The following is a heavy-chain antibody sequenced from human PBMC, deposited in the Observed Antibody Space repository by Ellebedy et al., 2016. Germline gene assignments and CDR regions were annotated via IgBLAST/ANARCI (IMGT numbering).Heavy chain of an antibody. CDR2: ISGSGGST. CDR3: ANIAVDY. CDR1: GFTFSTYA. Sequence: GESLKISCAASGFTFSTYAMSWVRQAPGKGLEWVSGISGSGGSTYYADSVKGRFTISRDNSKNTLYLQMNSLRAEDTAVYYCANIAVDYWGQGTLVTVSS. D-gene: IGHD6-19*01. J-gene: IGHJ4*02. V-gene: IGHV3-23*01.